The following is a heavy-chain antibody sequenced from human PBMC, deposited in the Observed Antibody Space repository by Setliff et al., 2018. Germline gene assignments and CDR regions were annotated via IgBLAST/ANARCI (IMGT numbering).Heavy chain of an antibody. Sequence: ASETLSLTCSVSGGSISIYFWNWIRQPAGKGLEWIGRISTSGSTTYNPSLKSRVTMSVDTSKNHFSLRLSSVTAADTAVYYCARDTGWYYFDYWGQGTQVTVSS. CDR1: GGSISIYF. V-gene: IGHV4-4*07. CDR3: ARDTGWYYFDY. J-gene: IGHJ4*02. CDR2: ISTSGST. D-gene: IGHD6-19*01.